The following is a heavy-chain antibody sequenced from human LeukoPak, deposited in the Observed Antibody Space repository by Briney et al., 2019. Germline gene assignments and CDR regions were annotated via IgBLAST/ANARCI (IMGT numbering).Heavy chain of an antibody. Sequence: GGSLRLSCAASGFTFSDYYMSWIRQAPGKGLEWVSYISSSGSTIYYADSVKGRFTISRDNAKNSLYLQMNSLRAEDTAVYYWARDRGPYYYDSSGYNDAFDIWGQGTMVTVSS. D-gene: IGHD3-22*01. V-gene: IGHV3-11*04. CDR2: ISSSGSTI. CDR1: GFTFSDYY. CDR3: ARDRGPYYYDSSGYNDAFDI. J-gene: IGHJ3*02.